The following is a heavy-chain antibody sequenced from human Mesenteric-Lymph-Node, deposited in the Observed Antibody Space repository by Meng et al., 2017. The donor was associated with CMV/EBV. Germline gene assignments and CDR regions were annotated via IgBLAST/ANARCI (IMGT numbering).Heavy chain of an antibody. Sequence: ASVKVSCKASGGTFSSYAISWVRQAPGQGLEGMGWINPNSGGTNYAQNFQGSVTMTRDASLTTAYLELSRLRSDDTAMYYCARRGAVSGSFDYWGQGTLVTVSS. CDR1: GGTFSSYA. CDR2: INPNSGGT. CDR3: ARRGAVSGSFDY. V-gene: IGHV1-2*02. J-gene: IGHJ4*02. D-gene: IGHD6-25*01.